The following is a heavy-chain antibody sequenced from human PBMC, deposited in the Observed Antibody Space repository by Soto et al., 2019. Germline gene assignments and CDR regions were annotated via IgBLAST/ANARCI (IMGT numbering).Heavy chain of an antibody. CDR2: FIVSGGST. J-gene: IGHJ3*02. CDR1: GFTFSSYA. Sequence: GGSLRLSCAASGFTFSSYAMSWVRQAPGKGLEWFLAFIVSGGSTYYADSVKGRFTISRDNSKNTLYLQMNSLRAEDTAVYYCAKSHRITMIVVVITQGAFDIWGQGTMVTVSS. D-gene: IGHD3-22*01. CDR3: AKSHRITMIVVVITQGAFDI. V-gene: IGHV3-23*01.